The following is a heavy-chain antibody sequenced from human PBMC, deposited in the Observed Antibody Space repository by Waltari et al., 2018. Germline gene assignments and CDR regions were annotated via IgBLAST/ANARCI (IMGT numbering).Heavy chain of an antibody. Sequence: EVQLVESGGGLVQPGGSLRLSCAASGFTLSTYEMNWVRQAPGKGLEWISYRTSSGTTIYYTDSVKGRFAMSRDNAKNSLFLQMNSLRAEDTGVYYCVREGNYYDEFDYWGQGTRVTVSS. V-gene: IGHV3-48*03. CDR3: VREGNYYDEFDY. CDR2: RTSSGTTI. J-gene: IGHJ4*02. CDR1: GFTLSTYE. D-gene: IGHD3-22*01.